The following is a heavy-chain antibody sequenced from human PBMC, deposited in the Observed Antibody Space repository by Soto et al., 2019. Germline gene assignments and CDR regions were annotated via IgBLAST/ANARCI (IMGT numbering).Heavy chain of an antibody. Sequence: QVQLVQSGAAVKKPGSSVKVSCKASGGTFSSYAISWVRQAPGQGLEWMGGIIPIFGTANYAQKFQGRVKITADESTRTAYMELSSLRSEDTAGYYCYYYDSSGYFRSRGAFDIWGQGTMVTVSS. CDR2: IIPIFGTA. D-gene: IGHD3-22*01. J-gene: IGHJ3*02. CDR1: GGTFSSYA. CDR3: YYYDSSGYFRSRGAFDI. V-gene: IGHV1-69*01.